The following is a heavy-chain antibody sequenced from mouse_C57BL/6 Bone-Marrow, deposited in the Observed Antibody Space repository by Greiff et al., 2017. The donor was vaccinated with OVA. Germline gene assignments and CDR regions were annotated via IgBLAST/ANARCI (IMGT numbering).Heavy chain of an antibody. CDR3: ARRSLGNFYAMDY. CDR1: GYTFTDYY. V-gene: IGHV1-76*01. J-gene: IGHJ4*01. CDR2: IYPGSGNT. Sequence: QVQLKQSGAELVRPGASVKLSCKASGYTFTDYYINWVKQRPGQGLEWIARIYPGSGNTYYNEKFKGKATLTAEKSSSTAYMQLSSLTSEDSAVYFCARRSLGNFYAMDYWGQGTSVTVSS. D-gene: IGHD2-1*01.